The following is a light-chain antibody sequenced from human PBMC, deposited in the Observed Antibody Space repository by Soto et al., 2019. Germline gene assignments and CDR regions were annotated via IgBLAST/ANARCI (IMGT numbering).Light chain of an antibody. Sequence: QSALTQPASVSGSPGQSITISCTGTSGDIGSYNRVSWYQQHPGKAPKLIIYEVTDRPSGVSNRFSGSKSGNTASLTISGLQTEDEADYYCSSFTTSSTLVVFGGGTKLTVL. CDR2: EVT. V-gene: IGLV2-14*01. CDR3: SSFTTSSTLVV. CDR1: SGDIGSYNR. J-gene: IGLJ2*01.